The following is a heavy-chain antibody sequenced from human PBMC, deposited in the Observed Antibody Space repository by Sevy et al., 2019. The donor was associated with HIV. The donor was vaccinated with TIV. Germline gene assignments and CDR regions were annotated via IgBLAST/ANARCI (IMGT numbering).Heavy chain of an antibody. Sequence: GGSLRLSCAASGFTFSSYAMSWVHQAPGKGLEWVSAISGSGGSTYYADSVKGRFTISRDNSKNTLYLQMNSLRAEDTAVYYCAIDLTMVKVFDYWGQGTLVTVSS. CDR3: AIDLTMVKVFDY. CDR2: ISGSGGST. J-gene: IGHJ4*02. D-gene: IGHD3-10*01. V-gene: IGHV3-23*01. CDR1: GFTFSSYA.